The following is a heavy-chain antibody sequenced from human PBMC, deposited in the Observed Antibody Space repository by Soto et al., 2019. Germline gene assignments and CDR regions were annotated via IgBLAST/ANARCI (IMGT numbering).Heavy chain of an antibody. J-gene: IGHJ6*02. CDR3: ARTPDYGDYVYYYYYGMDV. CDR1: GFTFSSYA. D-gene: IGHD4-17*01. CDR2: ISYDGSNK. Sequence: QVKLVESGGGVVQPGRSLRLSCAASGFTFSSYAMHWVRQAPGKGLEWVAVISYDGSNKYYADSVKGRFTISRDNSKNTLYLQMNSLRAEDTAVYYCARTPDYGDYVYYYYYGMDVWGQGTTVTVSS. V-gene: IGHV3-30-3*01.